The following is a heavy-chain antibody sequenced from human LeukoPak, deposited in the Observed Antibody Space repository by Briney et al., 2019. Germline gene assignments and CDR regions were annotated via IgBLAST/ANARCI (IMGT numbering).Heavy chain of an antibody. CDR3: AKVPPSITAAGNWLGP. D-gene: IGHD6-13*01. Sequence: ASVKVSCKASGYTFTGYYIHWVRQAPGQGLEWMGRIDPNTGGTDYAQKFQGRVTMTRDTSITTAYMELSRLTSDDTAIYYCAKVPPSITAAGNWLGPWGQGALVTVSS. V-gene: IGHV1-2*06. CDR1: GYTFTGYY. CDR2: IDPNTGGT. J-gene: IGHJ5*02.